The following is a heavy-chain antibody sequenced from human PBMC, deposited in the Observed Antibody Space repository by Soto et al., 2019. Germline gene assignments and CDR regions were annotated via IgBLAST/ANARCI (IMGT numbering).Heavy chain of an antibody. V-gene: IGHV4-38-2*01. Sequence: SETLSLTCVVSGYSISSGYYWGWIRQPPGKGLEWIGSIFHSGNTYYNPSLKSRVTISLDTSKNQFSLNLGSVTAADAAVYYCAGYCTGGSCYSSYHYGIDVWGQGTTVTVSS. CDR3: AGYCTGGSCYSSYHYGIDV. D-gene: IGHD2-15*01. CDR1: GYSISSGYY. CDR2: IFHSGNT. J-gene: IGHJ6*02.